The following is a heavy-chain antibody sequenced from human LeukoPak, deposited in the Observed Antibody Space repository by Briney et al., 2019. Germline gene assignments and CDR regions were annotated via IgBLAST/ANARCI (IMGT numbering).Heavy chain of an antibody. D-gene: IGHD1-26*01. V-gene: IGHV1-8*01. CDR1: GYTFTNYD. Sequence: ASVKVSCKASGYTFTNYDINWVRQATGQGLEWMGWMNPNSGNTGYAQKFQGRVTMTRNTSISTAYMELISLRSEDTALYYCARDIAGATKGGWFDTWGQGTPVTVSS. J-gene: IGHJ5*02. CDR3: ARDIAGATKGGWFDT. CDR2: MNPNSGNT.